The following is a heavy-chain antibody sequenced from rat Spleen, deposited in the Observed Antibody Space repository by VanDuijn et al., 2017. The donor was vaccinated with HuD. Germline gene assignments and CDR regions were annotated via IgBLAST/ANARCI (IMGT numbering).Heavy chain of an antibody. Sequence: EVQLVESGGGLVQPGRSLNLSCAASGFTFSDYAMAWVRQAPKKGLEWVATIVYDGSRIYYRDSVKGRFTISRDNAKGTLYLQMDSLRSEDTATYYCARQEALGYYFDYWGQGVMVTVSS. V-gene: IGHV5-29*01. CDR3: ARQEALGYYFDY. J-gene: IGHJ2*01. CDR2: IVYDGSRI. D-gene: IGHD4-6*01. CDR1: GFTFSDYA.